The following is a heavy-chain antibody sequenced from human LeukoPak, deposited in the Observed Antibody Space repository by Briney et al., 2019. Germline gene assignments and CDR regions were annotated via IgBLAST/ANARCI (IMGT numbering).Heavy chain of an antibody. CDR3: ARSSNYYDSSGYLAGWFDP. J-gene: IGHJ5*02. CDR2: IYTSGST. D-gene: IGHD3-22*01. CDR1: GGAIRSGSYY. Sequence: SQTLSLTCTVSGGAIRSGSYYWSCISQPAGRGLEWIGRIYTSGSTNNHPSLKSRVTISVDTSKNQFSLKLSSVTAADTAVYYCARSSNYYDSSGYLAGWFDPWGQGTLVTVSS. V-gene: IGHV4-61*02.